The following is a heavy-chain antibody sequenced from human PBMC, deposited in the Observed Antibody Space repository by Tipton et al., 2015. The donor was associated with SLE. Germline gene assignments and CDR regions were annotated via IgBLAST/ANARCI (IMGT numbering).Heavy chain of an antibody. J-gene: IGHJ5*02. Sequence: PGLVKPSETLSLTCSVSGGSISGTNYYWDWIRQPPGKGPEWIGRITNNGNTYYIPSLQRRVTMSVDTSKNHFSLKLSSVTAADTAVYYCARHDTNYGRNWFDPWGQGTLVTVSS. CDR2: ITNNGNT. V-gene: IGHV4-39*01. D-gene: IGHD2-8*01. CDR1: GGSISGTNYY. CDR3: ARHDTNYGRNWFDP.